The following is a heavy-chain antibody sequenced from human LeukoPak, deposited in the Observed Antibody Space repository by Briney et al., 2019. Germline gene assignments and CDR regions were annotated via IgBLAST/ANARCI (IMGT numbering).Heavy chain of an antibody. CDR1: GFTFSSYA. J-gene: IGHJ4*02. Sequence: GGSLRLSCAASGFTFSSYAMSWVRQAPGKGLEWVSGISASGGITYYAESVKGRFTISRDNAKNSLYLQMNSLRAEDTALYYCAKDATIYGVVIENYFDYWGQGTLVTVSS. CDR3: AKDATIYGVVIENYFDY. CDR2: ISASGGIT. V-gene: IGHV3-23*01. D-gene: IGHD3-3*01.